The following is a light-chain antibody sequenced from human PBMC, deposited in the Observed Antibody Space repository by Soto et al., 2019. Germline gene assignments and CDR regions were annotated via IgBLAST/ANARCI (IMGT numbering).Light chain of an antibody. CDR3: HQYGSSPTT. J-gene: IGKJ1*01. CDR2: GTS. V-gene: IGKV3-20*01. CDR1: QSVSSSY. Sequence: EIVLTQSPGTLSLSPGERATLSCRASQSVSSSYLAWYQQKPGQAPRFLIYGTSSRATGIPDRFSGSGSGTDFSLTISRLEPEDFAVYYCHQYGSSPTTLGQGTMVDNK.